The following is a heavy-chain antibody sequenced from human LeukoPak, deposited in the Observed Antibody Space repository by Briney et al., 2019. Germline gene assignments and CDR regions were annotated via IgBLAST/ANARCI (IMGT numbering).Heavy chain of an antibody. CDR3: ARSLFGSGYYYMDV. D-gene: IGHD3-10*01. V-gene: IGHV1-69*05. J-gene: IGHJ6*03. Sequence: GASVKVSCKASGGTFSSSAISWVRQAPGQGLEWMGGIIPIFGTANYAQKFQGRVTITTDESTSTAYMELSSLRSEDTAVYYCARSLFGSGYYYMDVWGKGTTVTVSS. CDR1: GGTFSSSA. CDR2: IIPIFGTA.